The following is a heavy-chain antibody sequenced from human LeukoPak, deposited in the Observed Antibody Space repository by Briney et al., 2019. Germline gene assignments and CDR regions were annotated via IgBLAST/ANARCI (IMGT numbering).Heavy chain of an antibody. Sequence: GGSLRLSCAASGFTVSSNYMNWVRQAPGKGLEWVSVIYSGGSTYYADSVKGRFTISRDNSKNTLYLQMNSLRAEDTAVYYCARDGGPTLRYFDWGQGTLVTVSS. CDR3: ARDGGPTLRYFD. V-gene: IGHV3-53*01. CDR2: IYSGGST. CDR1: GFTVSSNY. J-gene: IGHJ4*02. D-gene: IGHD3-9*01.